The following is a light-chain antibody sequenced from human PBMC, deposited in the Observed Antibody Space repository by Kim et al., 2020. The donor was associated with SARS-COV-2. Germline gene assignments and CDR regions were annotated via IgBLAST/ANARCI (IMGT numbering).Light chain of an antibody. CDR1: NIGNKN. V-gene: IGLV3-9*01. CDR3: QVWDSSIGV. CDR2: RDT. J-gene: IGLJ2*01. Sequence: TCGGNNIGNKNVHWYQQKPGQAPILVIYRDTNRPSGIPERFSGSNSGNTATLTISRAQAGDESDYYCQVWDSSIGVFGGGTKLTVL.